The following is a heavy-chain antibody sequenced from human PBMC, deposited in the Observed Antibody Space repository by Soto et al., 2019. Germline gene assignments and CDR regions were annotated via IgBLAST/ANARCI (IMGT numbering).Heavy chain of an antibody. CDR3: ASESGSGSFSQNYYYYYMDV. J-gene: IGHJ6*03. CDR1: GYTFTSYD. CDR2: MNPNSGNT. D-gene: IGHD3-10*01. V-gene: IGHV1-8*01. Sequence: GASVKVSCKASGYTFTSYDINWVRQATGQGLEWMGWMNPNSGNTGYAQKFQGRVTMTRNTSISTAYMELSSLRSEDTAVYYCASESGSGSFSQNYYYYYMDVWGKGTTVTVS.